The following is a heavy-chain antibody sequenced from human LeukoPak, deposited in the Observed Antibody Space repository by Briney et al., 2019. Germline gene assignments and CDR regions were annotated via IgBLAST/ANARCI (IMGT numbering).Heavy chain of an antibody. J-gene: IGHJ4*02. V-gene: IGHV4-59*01. CDR3: ARGGGGEYSSGWYGY. CDR2: IYYSGTT. D-gene: IGHD6-19*01. CDR1: GGSISSYY. Sequence: SETLSLTCTVSGGSISSYYWSWIRQPPGKGLEWIGYIYYSGTTNYNPSLKSRVTISVATSKNQFSLNLSSVTAADTAVYYCARGGGGEYSSGWYGYWGQGTLVTVSS.